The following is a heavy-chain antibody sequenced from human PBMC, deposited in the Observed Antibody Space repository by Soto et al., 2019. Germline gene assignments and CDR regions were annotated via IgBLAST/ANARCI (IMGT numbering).Heavy chain of an antibody. Sequence: QVTLKESGPVLVKPTETLTLTCTFSGFSLTTGRMGVSWIRQPPGKALEWLAHIFSDAERSYSTSMQSRLISSKDTSGSQVVLSMTNVDPVDTGTYDCVRMNADSYQFDYAIDVWGHGTTVTVSS. D-gene: IGHD2-2*01. CDR3: VRMNADSYQFDYAIDV. J-gene: IGHJ6*02. CDR2: IFSDAER. V-gene: IGHV2-26*01. CDR1: GFSLTTGRMG.